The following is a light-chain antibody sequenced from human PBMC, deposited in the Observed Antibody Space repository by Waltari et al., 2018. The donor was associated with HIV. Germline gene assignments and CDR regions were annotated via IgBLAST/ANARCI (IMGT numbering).Light chain of an antibody. CDR2: NAS. J-gene: IGLJ1*01. CDR3: HVWDRSSDHHV. V-gene: IGLV3-21*02. CDR1: HIRRQT. Sequence: SYVLTQPPSVSVAPGQPARITCGGNHIRRQTVHWYQQKAGQAPVLVVYNASARPSGIPERFSGSNSGNTATLTISRVEAGDEADYYCHVWDRSSDHHVFGTGTKVTVL.